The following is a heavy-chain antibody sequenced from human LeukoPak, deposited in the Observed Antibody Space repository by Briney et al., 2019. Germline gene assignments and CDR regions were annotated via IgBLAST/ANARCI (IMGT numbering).Heavy chain of an antibody. Sequence: PSETLSLTCAVYGGSFSGYYWSWIWQPPGKGLEWIGCIHYSGSTNYNPSLKSRATISVDTSMNQFSLKLSSVTAADTAVYYCAREGANAFDIWGQGTMVTVSS. J-gene: IGHJ3*02. CDR3: AREGANAFDI. V-gene: IGHV4-59*01. CDR1: GGSFSGYY. D-gene: IGHD3-16*01. CDR2: IHYSGST.